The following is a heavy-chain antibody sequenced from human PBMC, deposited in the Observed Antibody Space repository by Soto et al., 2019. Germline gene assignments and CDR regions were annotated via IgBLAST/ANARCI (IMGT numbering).Heavy chain of an antibody. V-gene: IGHV1-2*04. CDR2: INPNSGGT. CDR3: ATGPLYSGSYPYFDY. D-gene: IGHD1-26*01. Sequence: QVQLVQSGAEVKKPGASVKVSCKASGYTFTGYYMHWVRQAPGQGLEWMGWINPNSGGTNYAQKFQGWVTMTRDTSIRTAYMELSRLRSDDTAVYYCATGPLYSGSYPYFDYWGQGTLVTVSS. CDR1: GYTFTGYY. J-gene: IGHJ4*02.